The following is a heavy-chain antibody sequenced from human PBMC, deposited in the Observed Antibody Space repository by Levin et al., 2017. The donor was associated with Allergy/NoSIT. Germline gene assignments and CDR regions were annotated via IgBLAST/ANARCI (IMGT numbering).Heavy chain of an antibody. CDR1: GYTFTGYY. Sequence: GESLKISCKASGYTFTGYYIHWVRQAPGQGLEWMGWIDPNTGGTNFAEKFEGWVTMTRDTSISTAYMEMSRLTSDDTAVYYCARDRFGDYGDYFFYWGQGTLVTVSS. D-gene: IGHD4-17*01. J-gene: IGHJ4*02. CDR2: IDPNTGGT. CDR3: ARDRFGDYGDYFFY. V-gene: IGHV1-2*04.